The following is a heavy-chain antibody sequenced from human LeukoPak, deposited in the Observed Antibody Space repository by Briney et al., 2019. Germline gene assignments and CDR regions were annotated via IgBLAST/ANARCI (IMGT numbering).Heavy chain of an antibody. CDR2: ISSSSSYI. D-gene: IGHD1-1*01. V-gene: IGHV3-21*01. Sequence: AGGSLRLSCAASGFTFSSYSMNWVRQAPGEGLEWVSSISSSSSYIYYADSVKGRFTISRDNAKNSLYLQMNSLRAEDTAVYYCARVGINDAFDIWGQGTMVTVSS. CDR3: ARVGINDAFDI. J-gene: IGHJ3*02. CDR1: GFTFSSYS.